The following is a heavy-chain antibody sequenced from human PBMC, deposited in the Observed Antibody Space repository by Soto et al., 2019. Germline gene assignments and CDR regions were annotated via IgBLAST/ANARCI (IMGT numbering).Heavy chain of an antibody. CDR3: ARGLRWTRTFDF. V-gene: IGHV4-39*01. D-gene: IGHD3-16*01. J-gene: IGHJ4*02. CDR2: LSYSGST. Sequence: SETLSLTCSVSGGYIAGSSFSWCWIRQSPGTGLQWIGSLSYSGSTYYNPSLKGRVAISADTSKNAFSLELKLMTAADTATYFCARGLRWTRTFDFWGRGTLVTVSS. CDR1: GGYIAGSSFS.